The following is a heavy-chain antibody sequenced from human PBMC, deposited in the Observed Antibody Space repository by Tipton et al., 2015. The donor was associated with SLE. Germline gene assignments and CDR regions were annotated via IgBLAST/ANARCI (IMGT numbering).Heavy chain of an antibody. CDR3: ARDGIQTVTLDY. V-gene: IGHV3-11*04. J-gene: IGHJ4*02. CDR1: KFIFSDYY. D-gene: IGHD4-11*01. Sequence: SLRLSCAASKFIFSDYYMSWIRQAPGKGLECLSYISSSGKTIYYADSVRGRFTISKDSAKNTVYLQMSSLRAEDTAVYYCARDGIQTVTLDYWGQGTLVTVSS. CDR2: ISSSGKTI.